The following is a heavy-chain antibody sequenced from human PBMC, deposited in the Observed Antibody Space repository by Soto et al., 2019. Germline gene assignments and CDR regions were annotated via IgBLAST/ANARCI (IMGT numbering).Heavy chain of an antibody. D-gene: IGHD3-22*01. Sequence: QVQLVQSGAEVKKPGASVKVSCKASGYTFNTYGMSWVRQAPGQGLDWMGWISTYNGNTKYAERLQGRVTMTTDTTTSTAYMEGRNLRSDDTAVYYCARGPTDYSDNSGNYFLDYWGQGTLVTVSS. CDR1: GYTFNTYG. J-gene: IGHJ4*02. V-gene: IGHV1-18*01. CDR3: ARGPTDYSDNSGNYFLDY. CDR2: ISTYNGNT.